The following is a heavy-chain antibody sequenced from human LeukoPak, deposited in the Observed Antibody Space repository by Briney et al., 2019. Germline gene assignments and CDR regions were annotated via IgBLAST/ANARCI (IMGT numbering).Heavy chain of an antibody. J-gene: IGHJ4*02. D-gene: IGHD2-2*01. CDR1: GFTFSSYS. CDR2: ISSSSSYI. V-gene: IGHV3-21*01. Sequence: GGSLRLSCAASGFTFSSYSMNWVRQAPGKGLEWVSSISSSSSYIYYADSVKGRFTISRDNAKNSLYLQMNSLRAEDTAVYYCARRISSTSCYDYWGQGTLVTVSS. CDR3: ARRISSTSCYDY.